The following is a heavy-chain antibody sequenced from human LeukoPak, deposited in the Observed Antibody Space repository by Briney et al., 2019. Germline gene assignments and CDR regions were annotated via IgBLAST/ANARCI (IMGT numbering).Heavy chain of an antibody. D-gene: IGHD6-13*01. CDR3: ARGRIAASDN. V-gene: IGHV3-7*01. CDR2: IKQDGSEK. J-gene: IGHJ4*02. CDR1: GFTFDIYW. Sequence: GGSLRLSCAASGFTFDIYWMNWVRQAPGQGLEWVANIKQDGSEKYYVDSVKGRFTISRDNAKNSLYLQMNSLRAEDTAFYYCARGRIAASDNWGQGTLVTVSS.